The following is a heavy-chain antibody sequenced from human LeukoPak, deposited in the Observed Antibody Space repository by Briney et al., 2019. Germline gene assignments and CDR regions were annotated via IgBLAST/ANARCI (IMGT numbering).Heavy chain of an antibody. CDR2: IYYSGST. J-gene: IGHJ4*02. D-gene: IGHD6-19*01. Sequence: PSETLSLTCTVSGGSISSYYWSWIRQPPGKGLEWIGYIYYSGSTNYNPSLKSRVTISVDTSKNQFSLKLSSVTAADTAVYYCARRGGIAVAGYYFDYWGQGTLVTVSS. V-gene: IGHV4-59*08. CDR1: GGSISSYY. CDR3: ARRGGIAVAGYYFDY.